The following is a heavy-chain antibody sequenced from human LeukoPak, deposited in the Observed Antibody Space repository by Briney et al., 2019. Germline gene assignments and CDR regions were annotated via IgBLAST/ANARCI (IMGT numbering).Heavy chain of an antibody. J-gene: IGHJ4*02. CDR1: GGSIWTSDYY. CDR3: ASRSRVGYLEYFDY. Sequence: SETLSLTRTVSGGSIWTSDYYWGCIRQFPGKGLEWIGTISDGGSTYYNPSLESRVIISVDTSKNQFSLKLSSVTAADTAVYYGASRSRVGYLEYFDYWGKGTLVTVS. CDR2: ISDGGST. D-gene: IGHD1-26*01. V-gene: IGHV4-39*01.